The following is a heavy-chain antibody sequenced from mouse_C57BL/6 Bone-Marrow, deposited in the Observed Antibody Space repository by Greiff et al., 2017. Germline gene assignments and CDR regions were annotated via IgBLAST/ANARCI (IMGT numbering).Heavy chain of an antibody. Sequence: DVQLQESGGGLVQPGGSLKLSCAASGFTFSDYGMAWVRQAPRKGPEWVAFISNLAYSIYYADTVTGRFTISRENAKNTLDLEMSSRRSEDTAMYYCARQGNLIYYYAMDYWGQGTSVTVSS. CDR2: ISNLAYSI. V-gene: IGHV5-15*01. CDR1: GFTFSDYG. J-gene: IGHJ4*01. CDR3: ARQGNLIYYYAMDY.